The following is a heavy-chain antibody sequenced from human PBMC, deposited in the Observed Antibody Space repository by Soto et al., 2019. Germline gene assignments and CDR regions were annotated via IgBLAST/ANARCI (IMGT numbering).Heavy chain of an antibody. CDR3: AKNGRFLEWLLMGLIDY. CDR2: ISGSGGST. CDR1: GFTFSSYV. V-gene: IGHV3-23*01. Sequence: EVQLLESGGGLVQPGGSLRLSCAASGFTFSSYVMSWVRQAPGKGLEWVSAISGSGGSTYYAGSVKGRFTISRDNSKNTLYLQMNSLRAEDTAVYYCAKNGRFLEWLLMGLIDYWGQGTLVTVSS. J-gene: IGHJ4*02. D-gene: IGHD3-3*01.